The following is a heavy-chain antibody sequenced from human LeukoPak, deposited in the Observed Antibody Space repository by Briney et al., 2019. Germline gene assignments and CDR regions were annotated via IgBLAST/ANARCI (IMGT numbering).Heavy chain of an antibody. CDR2: IDASGSRI. Sequence: PGGSLRLSCAAAEFSFSSHEMTWVRQTPGKGLEWLSYIDASGSRIVYADSVKGRFTISRDNAKNSLFLQMNSLRAEDTGIYYCAREKIAVFGDAFDIWGQGTRVTVSS. D-gene: IGHD3-10*01. CDR3: AREKIAVFGDAFDI. CDR1: EFSFSSHE. J-gene: IGHJ3*02. V-gene: IGHV3-48*03.